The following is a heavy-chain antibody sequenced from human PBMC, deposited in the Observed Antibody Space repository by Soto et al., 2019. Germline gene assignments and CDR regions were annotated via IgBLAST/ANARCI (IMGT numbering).Heavy chain of an antibody. Sequence: LSLTCTVSSGSISSYNWNWVRQPPGKGLEWIGFINYSGSTHYNPSLKSRVTISLDTSKNQFSLKLNSVTAADTAVYYCARENYYALDYWGPGTLVTVYS. D-gene: IGHD3-10*01. J-gene: IGHJ4*02. CDR3: ARENYYALDY. CDR2: INYSGST. V-gene: IGHV4-59*01. CDR1: SGSISSYN.